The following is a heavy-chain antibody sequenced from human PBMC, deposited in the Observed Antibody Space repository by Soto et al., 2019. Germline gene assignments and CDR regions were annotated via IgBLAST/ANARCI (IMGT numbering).Heavy chain of an antibody. J-gene: IGHJ6*02. Sequence: PGESLKISCKGSGYSFTSYWISWVRQMPGKGLEWMGRIDPSDPYTNYSPSFQGHVTISADKSISTAYLQWSSLKASDTAMYYCARTRMDTAMVLNYYYYGMDVWGQGTTVTVSS. CDR3: ARTRMDTAMVLNYYYYGMDV. D-gene: IGHD5-18*01. CDR2: IDPSDPYT. CDR1: GYSFTSYW. V-gene: IGHV5-10-1*01.